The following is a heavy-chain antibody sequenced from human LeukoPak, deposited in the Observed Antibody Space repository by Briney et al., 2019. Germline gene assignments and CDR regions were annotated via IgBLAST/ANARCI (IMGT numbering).Heavy chain of an antibody. D-gene: IGHD3-16*01. V-gene: IGHV3-23*01. J-gene: IGHJ6*03. CDR3: AKDGSWGDYYFYFYVDV. Sequence: PGGSLRLSCAASGSGFTFCNFALSWVRQAPGKGLDWVSGSSGSGYYTYYADYVRGRFTISRDNSENALYIHMNSMRADDPAVYYCAKDGSWGDYYFYFYVDVWGTGTTVTVSS. CDR1: GSGFTFCNFA. CDR2: SSGSGYYT.